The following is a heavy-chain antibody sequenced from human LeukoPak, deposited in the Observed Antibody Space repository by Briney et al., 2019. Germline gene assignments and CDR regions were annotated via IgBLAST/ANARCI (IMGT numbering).Heavy chain of an antibody. CDR2: IYYSGST. D-gene: IGHD6-13*01. J-gene: IGHJ6*02. Sequence: SETLSLTCTASGGSIGSYYWSWIRQPPGKGLEWIGYIYYSGSTNYNPSLKSRVTISLDTSKNQFSLTLSSVTAADTAVYYCARQGESSSWYPYYYGMDVWGQGTTVTVSS. CDR3: ARQGESSSWYPYYYGMDV. V-gene: IGHV4-59*08. CDR1: GGSIGSYY.